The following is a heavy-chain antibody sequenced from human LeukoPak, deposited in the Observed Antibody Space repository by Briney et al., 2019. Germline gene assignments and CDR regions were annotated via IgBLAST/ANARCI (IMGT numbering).Heavy chain of an antibody. CDR2: ISFSSSTI. CDR1: GLTFSTNS. Sequence: GGSLRLSCAAAGLTFSTNSMNWVRQALGKGLEWVSYISFSSSTIYYADSVKGRFTISRDNGKNLLYLQMNSLRAEDTAVYYCAREAPRGTSSNPYYFDSWGQGTLVTVSS. CDR3: AREAPRGTSSNPYYFDS. V-gene: IGHV3-48*01. D-gene: IGHD6-6*01. J-gene: IGHJ4*02.